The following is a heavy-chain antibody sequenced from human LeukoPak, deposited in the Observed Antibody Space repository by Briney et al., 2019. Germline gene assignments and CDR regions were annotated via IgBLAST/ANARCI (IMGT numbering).Heavy chain of an antibody. D-gene: IGHD3-10*01. J-gene: IGHJ5*02. CDR2: IYYSGST. CDR3: ASDYVSVGVGWFDP. Sequence: SQTLSLTCTVSGGSISSGDYYWSWIRQTPGKGLEWIGYIYYSGSTYYNPSLKSRVTILVDTSKNQFSLKLSSVTAADTAVYYCASDYVSVGVGWFDPWGQGTLVTVSS. CDR1: GGSISSGDYY. V-gene: IGHV4-30-4*08.